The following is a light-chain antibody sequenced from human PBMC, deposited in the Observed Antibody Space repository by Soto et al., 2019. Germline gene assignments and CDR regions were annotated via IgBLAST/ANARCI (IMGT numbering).Light chain of an antibody. CDR3: QQYCSSPIT. J-gene: IGKJ5*01. CDR1: QSVSSTY. Sequence: EIVLTQSPGTLSLSPGERATLSCRASQSVSSTYLAWYQQKPGQAPRLLIYGASSRATGIPDRFSGSGSGTDVTLTISRLEPEDFAVYYCQQYCSSPITFGQGTRLEIK. CDR2: GAS. V-gene: IGKV3-20*01.